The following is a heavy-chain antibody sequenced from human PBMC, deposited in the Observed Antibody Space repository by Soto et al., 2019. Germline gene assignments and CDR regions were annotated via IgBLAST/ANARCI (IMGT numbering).Heavy chain of an antibody. D-gene: IGHD6-13*01. CDR1: GYSFTIYW. CDR3: ARTYSSSWYYNYYYGMDV. V-gene: IGHV5-51*01. Sequence: GESLKISCNGSGYSFTIYWIGLVLQMPGKGLEWMWIIYPGDSDTRYSPSFQGQVTISADKSISTAYLQWSSLKASDTAMYYCARTYSSSWYYNYYYGMDVWGQGTTVTVSS. J-gene: IGHJ6*02. CDR2: IYPGDSDT.